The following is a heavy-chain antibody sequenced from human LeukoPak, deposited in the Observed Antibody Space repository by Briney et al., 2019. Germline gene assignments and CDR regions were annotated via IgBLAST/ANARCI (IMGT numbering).Heavy chain of an antibody. CDR1: GGSSSSGSYY. D-gene: IGHD2-21*01. J-gene: IGHJ5*02. CDR2: IYTSGST. CDR3: ARGHISAISWFDP. V-gene: IGHV4-61*02. Sequence: SQTLSLTCTVSGGSSSSGSYYWSWIRQPAGKGLEWIGRIYTSGSTNYNPSLKSRVTISVDTSKNQFSLKLSSVTAADTAVYYCARGHISAISWFDPWGQGTLVTVSS.